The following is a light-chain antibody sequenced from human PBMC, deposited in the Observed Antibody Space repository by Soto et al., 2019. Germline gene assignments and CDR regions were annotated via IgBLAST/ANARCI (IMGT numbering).Light chain of an antibody. V-gene: IGKV3-20*01. CDR3: QRYGSSPTLFA. J-gene: IGKJ3*01. CDR1: QSISSSF. CDR2: GAS. Sequence: IVLTQSPGTLSLSPGERATLSCKASQSISSSFLAWYQQKPGQAPRLLLYGASTRATGIPDRFSGSGSGTDFTLTFSRLEPEDSAVYYCQRYGSSPTLFAFGPGTKVEIK.